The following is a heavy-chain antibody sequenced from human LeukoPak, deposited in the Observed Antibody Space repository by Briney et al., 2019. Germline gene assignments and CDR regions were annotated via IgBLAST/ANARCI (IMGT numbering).Heavy chain of an antibody. CDR3: AREEYGDHVFGCDY. V-gene: IGHV1-46*01. CDR1: GYTFTSYY. Sequence: ASVKVSCKASGYTFTSYYLHWVRQAPGQGLEWMGIIKPSGGSTSYAQKFQGRVTMTRDTSTSTVYMELRSLRSEDTAVYYCAREEYGDHVFGCDYWGQGTLVTVSS. CDR2: IKPSGGST. J-gene: IGHJ4*02. D-gene: IGHD4-17*01.